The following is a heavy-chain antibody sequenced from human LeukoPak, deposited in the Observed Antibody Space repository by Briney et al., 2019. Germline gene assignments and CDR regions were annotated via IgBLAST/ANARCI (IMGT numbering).Heavy chain of an antibody. CDR2: VGTDSDT. D-gene: IGHD6-13*01. CDR3: AKKTPGIHPFDS. V-gene: IGHV3-23*01. J-gene: IGHJ4*02. Sequence: PGGSLRLSCAASGFTFSNYGMSRVRLAPGKGLEWVSTVGTDSDTYYADSVKGRFTISRDNSKNTVYLQMTGLRADDTAVYYCAKKTPGIHPFDSWGQGTLVTVSP. CDR1: GFTFSNYG.